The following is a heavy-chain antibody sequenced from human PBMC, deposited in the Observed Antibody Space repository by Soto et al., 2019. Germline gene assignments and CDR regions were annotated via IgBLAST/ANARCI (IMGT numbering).Heavy chain of an antibody. CDR1: GYSFTSYW. D-gene: IGHD2-2*01. CDR2: IDPSDSYT. CDR3: ARRLDCSSTSCYHPYYYYVMDV. V-gene: IGHV5-10-1*01. J-gene: IGHJ6*02. Sequence: GESLKISCKGSGYSFTSYWISWVRQMPGKGLEWMGRIDPSDSYTNYSPSFQGHVTISADKSISTAYLQWSSLKASDTAMYYCARRLDCSSTSCYHPYYYYVMDVWGQGTTVTVSS.